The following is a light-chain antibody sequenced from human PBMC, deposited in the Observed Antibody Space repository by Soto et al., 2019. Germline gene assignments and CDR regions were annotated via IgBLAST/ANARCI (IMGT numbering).Light chain of an antibody. CDR1: QSVSVN. J-gene: IGKJ3*01. CDR2: AAS. CDR3: QQYNNGSYT. Sequence: EVVMTQTPATLSVSPGERATLSCRASQSVSVNLAWYQQKPGQAPRLLIYAASTRATGIPVRFSGSGSGTEFTLTISSLLSEDFAVYYCQQYNNGSYTFGPGTKVDI. V-gene: IGKV3-15*01.